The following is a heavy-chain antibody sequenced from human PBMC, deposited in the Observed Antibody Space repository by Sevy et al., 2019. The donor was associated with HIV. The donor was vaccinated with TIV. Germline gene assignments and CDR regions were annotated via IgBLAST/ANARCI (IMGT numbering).Heavy chain of an antibody. CDR1: GYTLTQLS. V-gene: IGHV1-24*01. CDR3: ATTKDYYESSGYPFDY. J-gene: IGHJ4*02. CDR2: FYPEDGET. D-gene: IGHD3-22*01. Sequence: ASVKVSCKVSGYTLTQLSMNWVRQAPGKGLEWMGRFYPEDGETIYAQKFQGRVTMTEDRSTDTGYMDLSSLRSEDTAVYYCATTKDYYESSGYPFDYWGQGTLVTVSS.